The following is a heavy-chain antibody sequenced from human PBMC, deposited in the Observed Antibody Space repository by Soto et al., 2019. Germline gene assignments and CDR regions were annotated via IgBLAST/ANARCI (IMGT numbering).Heavy chain of an antibody. CDR3: ARDFSLDY. V-gene: IGHV3-7*03. CDR2: IKEDGSEK. Sequence: GGSLRLSCAASGFSFSTYWMTWVRQAPGKGLEWVANIKEDGSEKYYVDSVKGRFTISRDNAKNSVYLQMNSLRAEDTAVYYCARDFSLDYWGQGTLVTVSS. CDR1: GFSFSTYW. J-gene: IGHJ4*02.